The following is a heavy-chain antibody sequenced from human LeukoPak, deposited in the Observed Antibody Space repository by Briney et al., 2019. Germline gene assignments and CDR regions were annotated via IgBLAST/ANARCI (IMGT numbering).Heavy chain of an antibody. Sequence: GGSLRLSCAASGFTFSSYWMHWVREVPGKGPVWVSRINGDGSSTSYADSVKGRFTISRDNAKNTLYLQMDSLRVEDTAVYYCARVLAARPFDYWGQGTLVTVSS. CDR3: ARVLAARPFDY. D-gene: IGHD6-6*01. CDR1: GFTFSSYW. V-gene: IGHV3-74*01. CDR2: INGDGSST. J-gene: IGHJ4*02.